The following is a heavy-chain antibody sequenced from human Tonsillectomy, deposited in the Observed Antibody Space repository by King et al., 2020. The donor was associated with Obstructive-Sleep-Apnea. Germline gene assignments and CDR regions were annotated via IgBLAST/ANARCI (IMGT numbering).Heavy chain of an antibody. CDR2: ISYDGSNK. J-gene: IGHJ6*02. CDR1: GFTFSSYA. V-gene: IGHV3-30*04. D-gene: IGHD1-26*01. CDR3: ARGEGATNYYGMDV. Sequence: VQLVESGGGVVQPGRSLRLSCAASGFTFSSYAMHWVRQAPGKGLEWVAVISYDGSNKYYADSVKGRFTISRDNSKNTLYLQINSLRAEDTAVYYCARGEGATNYYGMDVWGQGTTVTVSS.